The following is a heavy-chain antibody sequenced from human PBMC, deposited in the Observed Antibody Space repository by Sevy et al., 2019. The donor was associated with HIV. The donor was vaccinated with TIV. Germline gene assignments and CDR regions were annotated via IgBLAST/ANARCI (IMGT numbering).Heavy chain of an antibody. CDR3: AKRGGQYDLGMDV. D-gene: IGHD3-16*01. CDR1: GFTFSSYE. CDR2: ISSSGSTI. J-gene: IGHJ6*02. Sequence: GGSLRLSCAASGFTFSSYEMNWVRHAPGNGLEWVSYISSSGSTIYYADSVRGRFTISRDNAKKSLYLQMNSLRAEDTAVYYCAKRGGQYDLGMDVWGQGTTVTVSS. V-gene: IGHV3-48*03.